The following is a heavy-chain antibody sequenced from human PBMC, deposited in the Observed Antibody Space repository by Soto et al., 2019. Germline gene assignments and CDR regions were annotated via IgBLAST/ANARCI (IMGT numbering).Heavy chain of an antibody. CDR2: IIPIFGTA. J-gene: IGHJ4*02. Sequence: PVKVSCKASGGTFSSYAISWVRQAPGQGLEWMGGIIPIFGTANYAQKFQGRATIAADESTSTAYMELSSLRSEDTAVYYCARAAGRSYYYDSSGSSRFDYWGQGTLVTVSS. D-gene: IGHD3-22*01. V-gene: IGHV1-69*13. CDR1: GGTFSSYA. CDR3: ARAAGRSYYYDSSGSSRFDY.